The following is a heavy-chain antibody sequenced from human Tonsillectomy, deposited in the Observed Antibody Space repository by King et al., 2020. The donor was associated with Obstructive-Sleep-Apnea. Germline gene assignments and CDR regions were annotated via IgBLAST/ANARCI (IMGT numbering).Heavy chain of an antibody. V-gene: IGHV3-21*01. CDR1: GFTFSSYS. CDR3: ARGVVGATMGHDAVDI. Sequence: VQLVESGGGLVKPGGSLRLSCAASGFTFSSYSMNWVRQAPGKGLEWVSSISSSSSYIYYADSVKGRFTISRDNAKNSLYLQMNSLRAEDTAVYYCARGVVGATMGHDAVDIWGQGTMVTVSS. D-gene: IGHD1-26*01. J-gene: IGHJ3*02. CDR2: ISSSSSYI.